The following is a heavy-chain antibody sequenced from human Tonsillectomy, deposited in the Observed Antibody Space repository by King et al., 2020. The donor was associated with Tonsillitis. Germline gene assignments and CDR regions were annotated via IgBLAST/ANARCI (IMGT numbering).Heavy chain of an antibody. V-gene: IGHV4-30-4*07. D-gene: IGHD4-17*01. Sequence: QLQESGPGLVKPSQTLSLTCAVSGGSISSGGYSWSWIRQPPGKGLEWIGYIYYSGSTYYNPSLKSRVTISVDTSKNQFSLKLSSVTAADTAVYYCVREGPMTTVTTAEYYYYGMDVWGQGTTVTVSS. CDR1: GGSISSGGYS. J-gene: IGHJ6*02. CDR2: IYYSGST. CDR3: VREGPMTTVTTAEYYYYGMDV.